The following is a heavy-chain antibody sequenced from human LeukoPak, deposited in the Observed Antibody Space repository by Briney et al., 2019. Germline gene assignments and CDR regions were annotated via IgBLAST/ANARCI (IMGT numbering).Heavy chain of an antibody. CDR2: IYPGDSDT. Sequence: GESLKISCKGSGYSFTSYWIGWVRQMPGKGLEWMRIIYPGDSDTRYSPSFQGQVTISADKSISTAYLQWSSLKASDTAMYYCARPAMVRGDKDAFDIWGQGTMVTVSS. V-gene: IGHV5-51*01. CDR1: GYSFTSYW. CDR3: ARPAMVRGDKDAFDI. D-gene: IGHD3-10*01. J-gene: IGHJ3*02.